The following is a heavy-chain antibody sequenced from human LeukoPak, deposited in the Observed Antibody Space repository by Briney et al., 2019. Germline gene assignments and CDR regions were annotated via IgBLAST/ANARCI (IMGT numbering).Heavy chain of an antibody. CDR1: GYTFTSYY. CDR3: ARRSSSWYWGLDY. D-gene: IGHD6-13*01. Sequence: ASVKVSCKASGYTFTSYYMHWVRQAPGQGLEWIGIINPSGGSTSYAQKFQGRVTMTRDTSTSTVYMELSSLRSEDTAVYFCARRSSSWYWGLDYWGQGTLDTVSS. CDR2: INPSGGST. V-gene: IGHV1-46*01. J-gene: IGHJ4*02.